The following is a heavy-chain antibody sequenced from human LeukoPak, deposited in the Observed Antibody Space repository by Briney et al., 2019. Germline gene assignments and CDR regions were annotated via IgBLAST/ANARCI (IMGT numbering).Heavy chain of an antibody. V-gene: IGHV3-66*01. Sequence: GGSLRLSCAASGFTVNSNYMTWVRQAPGKGLEWVSVIYSGGGTYYADSVKGRFTISRDNAKNTLYLQMNSLRAEDTAVYYCARDLHGSPDWWGQGTLVTVSS. CDR3: ARDLHGSPDW. D-gene: IGHD2-2*03. CDR2: IYSGGGT. CDR1: GFTVNSNY. J-gene: IGHJ4*02.